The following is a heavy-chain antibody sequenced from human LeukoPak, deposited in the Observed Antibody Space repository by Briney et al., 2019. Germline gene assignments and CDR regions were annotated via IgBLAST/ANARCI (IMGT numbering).Heavy chain of an antibody. CDR3: TRGSIMGATAFDY. CDR1: GFTFSSYS. D-gene: IGHD1-26*01. V-gene: IGHV3-53*01. Sequence: GSLRLSCAASGFTFSSYSVNWVRQAPGKGLEWVSLIYSSGSTYYADSVKGRFTISRDNSKNTLYLQMNSLRAEDTAVYYCTRGSIMGATAFDYWGQGTLVTVSS. J-gene: IGHJ4*02. CDR2: IYSSGST.